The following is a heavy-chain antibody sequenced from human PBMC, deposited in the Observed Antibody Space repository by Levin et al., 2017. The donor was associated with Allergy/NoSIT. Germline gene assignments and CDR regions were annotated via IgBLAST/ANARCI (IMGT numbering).Heavy chain of an antibody. D-gene: IGHD3-16*02. V-gene: IGHV3-7*01. CDR1: GFTFSNHW. CDR2: IKQDGTEE. CDR3: ARICDGGSRYRSWCS. Sequence: LSLTCAASGFTFSNHWMNWVRQAPGKGLEWVANIKQDGTEESYVDSVKGRFTISRDNAKNSLYLQMNSLRAEDTAVYYCARICDGGSRYRSWCSWGQGTLVTVSS. J-gene: IGHJ5*02.